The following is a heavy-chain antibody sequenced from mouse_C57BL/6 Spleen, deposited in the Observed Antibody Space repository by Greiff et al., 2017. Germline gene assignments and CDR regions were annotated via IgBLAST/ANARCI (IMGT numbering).Heavy chain of an antibody. CDR1: GYTFTSYW. CDR2: IDPSDSET. CDR3: AIGNYYDGGSAVDH. D-gene: IGHD1-1*01. Sequence: QLKQPGAELVRPGSSVKLSCKASGYTFTSYWMHWVKQRPIQGLEWIGNIDPSDSETHYNQKFKDKATLTVDKSSSTGYMQLSSLTSEDSAVYDCAIGNYYDGGSAVDHWCQEIRVTV. J-gene: IGHJ4*01. V-gene: IGHV1-52*01.